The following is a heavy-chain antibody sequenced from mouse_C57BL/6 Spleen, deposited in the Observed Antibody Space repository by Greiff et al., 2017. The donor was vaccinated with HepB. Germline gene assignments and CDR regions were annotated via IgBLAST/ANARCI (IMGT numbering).Heavy chain of an antibody. V-gene: IGHV5-12*01. CDR1: GFTFSDYY. CDR3: ARHPYYGSSPWYFDV. CDR2: ISNGGGST. J-gene: IGHJ1*03. Sequence: EVMLVESGGGLVQPGGSLKLSCAASGFTFSDYYMYWVRQTPEKRLEWVAYISNGGGSTYYPDTVKGRFTISRDNAKNTLYLQMSRLKSEDTAMYYCARHPYYGSSPWYFDVWGTGTTVTVSS. D-gene: IGHD1-1*01.